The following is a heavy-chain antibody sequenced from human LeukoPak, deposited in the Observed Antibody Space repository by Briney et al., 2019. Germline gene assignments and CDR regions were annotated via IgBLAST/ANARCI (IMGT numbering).Heavy chain of an antibody. CDR1: GGSFSGYY. D-gene: IGHD6-19*01. CDR2: INHSGST. CDR3: AREGQWLVPWAAFDI. V-gene: IGHV4-34*01. J-gene: IGHJ3*02. Sequence: SETLSLTCAVYGGSFSGYYWRWIRQPPGKGLEWIGEINHSGSTNYNPSLKSRVTISVDTSKNQFSLKLSSVTAADTAVYYCAREGQWLVPWAAFDIWGQGTMVTVSS.